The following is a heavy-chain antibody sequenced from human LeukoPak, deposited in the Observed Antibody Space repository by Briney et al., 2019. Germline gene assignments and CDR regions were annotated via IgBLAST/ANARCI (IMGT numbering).Heavy chain of an antibody. D-gene: IGHD3-16*02. CDR1: GFTFSSYE. J-gene: IGHJ4*02. Sequence: PGGSLRLSCAASGFTFSSYEMNWVRQAPGKGLEWVGFIRSKAYGGTTEYAASAKGRFTISRDDSKSIAYLQMNSLKTEDTAVYYCTREWVTFGGVIDHIGFDYWGQGTLVTVSS. V-gene: IGHV3-49*04. CDR3: TREWVTFGGVIDHIGFDY. CDR2: IRSKAYGGTT.